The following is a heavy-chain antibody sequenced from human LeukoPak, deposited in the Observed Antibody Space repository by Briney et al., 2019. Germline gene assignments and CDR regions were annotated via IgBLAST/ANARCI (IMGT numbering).Heavy chain of an antibody. CDR2: IYTSGST. CDR1: GGSISSGSYY. D-gene: IGHD4-11*01. J-gene: IGHJ6*03. Sequence: SETLSLTCTVSGGSISSGSYYWSWIRQPAGKGLEWIGRIYTSGSTNYNPSLKSRVTISVDTSKNQFSLKLSSVTAADTAVYYCAREETTVTISSAYYYYYYMDVWGKGTTVTVSS. CDR3: AREETTVTISSAYYYYYYMDV. V-gene: IGHV4-61*02.